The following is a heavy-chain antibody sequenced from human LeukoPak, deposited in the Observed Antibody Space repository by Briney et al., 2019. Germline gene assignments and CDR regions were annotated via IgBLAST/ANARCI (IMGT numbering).Heavy chain of an antibody. V-gene: IGHV4-4*09. CDR1: DGSINSYY. CDR3: ARLGSYSDH. D-gene: IGHD1-26*01. Sequence: SETLSLTCSVSDGSINSYYWSWIRQPPGKGLEWIGYIHSSGATHYNPSLKSRVTTSLDTSKNQFSLKLSSVTAADTAVYCCARLGSYSDHWGQGTLVTVSS. J-gene: IGHJ5*02. CDR2: IHSSGAT.